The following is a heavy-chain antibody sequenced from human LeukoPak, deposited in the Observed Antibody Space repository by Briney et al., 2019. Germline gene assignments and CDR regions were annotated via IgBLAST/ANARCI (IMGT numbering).Heavy chain of an antibody. V-gene: IGHV3-30*18. CDR1: GFSFRNYG. D-gene: IGHD5-24*01. Sequence: GESLRLSCAASGFSFRNYGMHWVRQAPGKGLEWAAVISADGTNVYYADSVKGRFTISKDNSKDKLYLQMNSLRPEDTAVYYCAKESRRWLQLKPSYYYYYYMDVWGKGTTVTVSS. J-gene: IGHJ6*03. CDR3: AKESRRWLQLKPSYYYYYYMDV. CDR2: ISADGTNV.